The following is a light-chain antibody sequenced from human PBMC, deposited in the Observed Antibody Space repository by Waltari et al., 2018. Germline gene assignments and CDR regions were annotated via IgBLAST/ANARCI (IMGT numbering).Light chain of an antibody. Sequence: SYELTQPPSVSVSPGQPARITCSGDTLPRKNAYWYQQKSGQAPVLVIFEDNKRPSGIPERFSGSISGTMATLTISGAQVEDEADYYCYSTDSSSKGVFGAGTKVTVL. CDR2: EDN. J-gene: IGLJ1*01. CDR1: TLPRKN. V-gene: IGLV3-10*01. CDR3: YSTDSSSKGV.